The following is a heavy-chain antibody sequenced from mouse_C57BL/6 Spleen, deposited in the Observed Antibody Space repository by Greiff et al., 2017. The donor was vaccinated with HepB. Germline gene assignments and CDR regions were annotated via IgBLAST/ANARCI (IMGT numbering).Heavy chain of an antibody. V-gene: IGHV1-53*01. Sequence: VQLQQPGTELVKPGASVKLSCKASGYTFTSYWMHWVKQRPGQGLEWIGNINPSNGGTNYNEKFKSKATLTVDKSSSTAYMQLSSLTSEDSAVYYCARSGGFYGSTRGYFDYWGQGTTLTVSS. J-gene: IGHJ2*01. D-gene: IGHD1-1*01. CDR1: GYTFTSYW. CDR3: ARSGGFYGSTRGYFDY. CDR2: INPSNGGT.